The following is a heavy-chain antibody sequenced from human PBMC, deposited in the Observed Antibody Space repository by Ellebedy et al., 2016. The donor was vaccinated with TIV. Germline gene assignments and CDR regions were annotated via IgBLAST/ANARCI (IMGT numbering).Heavy chain of an antibody. D-gene: IGHD2-8*01. CDR3: ARDIVLMLYTPMIDL. CDR1: GYTFSGYY. V-gene: IGHV1-18*04. CDR2: INPNNSDT. J-gene: IGHJ2*01. Sequence: ASVKVSCKASGYTFSGYYVHWVRQAPGQGLEWMGWINPNNSDTNYAQKLQGRVTMTTDTSTSTAYMELRSLRSDDTAVYYCARDIVLMLYTPMIDLWGRGTLVTVSS.